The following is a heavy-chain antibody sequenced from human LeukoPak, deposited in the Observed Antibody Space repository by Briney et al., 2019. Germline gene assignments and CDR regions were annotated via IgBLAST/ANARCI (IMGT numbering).Heavy chain of an antibody. J-gene: IGHJ6*03. CDR3: ASGSGSYRTPYYMDV. D-gene: IGHD3-10*01. CDR1: GFTVSSNY. Sequence: GGPLRLSCAASGFTVSSNYMSWFRQAPGKGLEWVSFIYSVGSTCYADSVKGRFTISGDNSKNTLYLQMNSLRAEDTAVYYCASGSGSYRTPYYMDVWGKGTTVTVS. CDR2: IYSVGST. V-gene: IGHV3-53*01.